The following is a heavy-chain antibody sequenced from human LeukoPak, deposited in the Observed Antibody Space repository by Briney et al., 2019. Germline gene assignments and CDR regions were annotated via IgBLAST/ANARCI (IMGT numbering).Heavy chain of an antibody. J-gene: IGHJ4*02. D-gene: IGHD5-24*01. Sequence: PGGSLRLSCEVSGFTFSSYWMNWVRQVPGKGLVWVAHINTNGNSASYADSVKGRFTVSRDNAKSTLYLQMNSLRAEDTAVYYCARDNAYTFGYWGQGTLVTVSS. CDR2: INTNGNSA. CDR1: GFTFSSYW. CDR3: ARDNAYTFGY. V-gene: IGHV3-74*01.